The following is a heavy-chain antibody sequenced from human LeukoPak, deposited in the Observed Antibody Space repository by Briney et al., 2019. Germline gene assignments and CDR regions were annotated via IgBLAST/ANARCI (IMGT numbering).Heavy chain of an antibody. CDR2: ISSSGSII. V-gene: IGHV3-11*01. CDR1: GFTFSDYY. J-gene: IGHJ6*02. CDR3: AKDMSDGIAVAYYYYYGMDV. Sequence: GGSLRLSCAAPGFTFSDYYMSWIRQAPGKGLEWVSYISSSGSIIYYADSVKGRFTISRDNAKNSLYLQMNSLRAEDTALYYCAKDMSDGIAVAYYYYYGMDVWGQGTTVTVSS. D-gene: IGHD6-19*01.